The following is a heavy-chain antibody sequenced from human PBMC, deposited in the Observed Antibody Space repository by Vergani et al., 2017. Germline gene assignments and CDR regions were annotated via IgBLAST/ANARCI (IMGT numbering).Heavy chain of an antibody. J-gene: IGHJ6*03. D-gene: IGHD6-13*01. V-gene: IGHV3-23*01. CDR2: ISGSGGST. Sequence: EVQLLESGGGLVQPGGSLRLSCAASGFTFSSYAMSWVRQAPGKGLEWVSAISGSGGSTYYADSVKGRFTISRDNSKNTLYLQMNSLRAEDTAVYYCAKEGPXSSWPYYYYYYMDVWGKGTTVTVSS. CDR1: GFTFSSYA. CDR3: AKEGPXSSWPYYYYYYMDV.